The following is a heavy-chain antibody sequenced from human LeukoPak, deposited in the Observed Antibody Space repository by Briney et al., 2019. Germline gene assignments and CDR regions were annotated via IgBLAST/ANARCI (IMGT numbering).Heavy chain of an antibody. CDR2: IKQDGSEK. J-gene: IGHJ4*02. CDR1: GFTFSSYW. D-gene: IGHD2-2*01. Sequence: GGSLRLSCAASGFTFSSYWMSWVRQAPGKGLEWVANIKQDGSEKYYVDSVKGRFTISRDNAMNSLNLQMDSLRAEDTAVYYCARRRCTSTSCFEDYWGQGALVTVSS. CDR3: ARRRCTSTSCFEDY. V-gene: IGHV3-7*01.